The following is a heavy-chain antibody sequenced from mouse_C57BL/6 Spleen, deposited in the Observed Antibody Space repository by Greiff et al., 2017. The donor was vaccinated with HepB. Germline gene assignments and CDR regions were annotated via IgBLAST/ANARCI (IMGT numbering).Heavy chain of an antibody. D-gene: IGHD1-1*01. V-gene: IGHV14-2*01. J-gene: IGHJ1*03. CDR3: ARWDYYGSSYGYFDV. CDR1: GFNIKDYY. CDR2: IDPEDGET. Sequence: EVNVVESGAELVKPGASVKLSCTASGFNIKDYYMHWVKQRTEQGLEWIGRIDPEDGETKYAPKFQGKATITADTSSNTAYLQLSSLTSEDTAVYYCARWDYYGSSYGYFDVWGTGTTVTVSS.